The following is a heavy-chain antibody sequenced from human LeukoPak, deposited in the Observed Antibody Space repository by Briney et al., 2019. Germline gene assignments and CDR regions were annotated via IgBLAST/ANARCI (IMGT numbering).Heavy chain of an antibody. CDR2: IYYSGST. Sequence: SETLSLTCTVSGGSISSGDYYWSWICQPPGKGLEWIGYIYYSGSTYYNPSLKSRVTISVDTSKNQFSLKLSSVTAADTAVYYCARDKSDYYDSSGYYGAFDIWGQGTMVTVSS. V-gene: IGHV4-30-4*01. CDR1: GGSISSGDYY. J-gene: IGHJ3*02. CDR3: ARDKSDYYDSSGYYGAFDI. D-gene: IGHD3-22*01.